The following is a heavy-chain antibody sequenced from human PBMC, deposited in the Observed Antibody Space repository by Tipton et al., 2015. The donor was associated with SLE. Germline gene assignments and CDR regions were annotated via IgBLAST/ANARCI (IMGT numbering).Heavy chain of an antibody. D-gene: IGHD2-15*01. CDR3: VRDKVVIMPRQIIDYSMEA. V-gene: IGHV4-61*02. Sequence: TLSLTCTVSGGSISHDKFYWTWVRQPAGGGLEWLGRVHSSGRNNYHPPLKRRLTISIDASKTQFSLRQTSVTAADTAVYYCVRDKVVIMPRQIIDYSMEAWGTGTTVTVSS. J-gene: IGHJ6*04. CDR1: GGSISHDKFY. CDR2: VHSSGRN.